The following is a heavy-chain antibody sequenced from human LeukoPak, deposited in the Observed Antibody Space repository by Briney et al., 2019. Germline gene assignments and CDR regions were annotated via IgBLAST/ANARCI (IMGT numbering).Heavy chain of an antibody. CDR3: ARGMRWLQSLYY. D-gene: IGHD5-24*01. CDR2: MNPKSGNT. V-gene: IGHV1-8*01. J-gene: IGHJ4*02. CDR1: GYTFTSYD. Sequence: ASVTVSCKASGYTFTSYDIKWVRQAPGQGLEWMGWMNPKSGNTGYAQKFQGRVTMTRNTSISTAYMELSSLRSEDTAVYYCARGMRWLQSLYYWGQGTLVTVSS.